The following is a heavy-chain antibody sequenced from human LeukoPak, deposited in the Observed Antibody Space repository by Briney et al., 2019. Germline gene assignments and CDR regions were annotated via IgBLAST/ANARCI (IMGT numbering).Heavy chain of an antibody. J-gene: IGHJ6*03. CDR1: GGTFSSYA. Sequence: SVKVSCKASGGTFSSYAISWVRQSPGQGLKWMRGIIPIFGTANYAQNFQCRVTITTDESTSTAYMQLSSLISEHTTVYYCTTRARRDYYYYYMDVWGKGTTVTVSS. CDR3: TTRARRDYYYYYMDV. CDR2: IIPIFGTA. V-gene: IGHV1-69*05.